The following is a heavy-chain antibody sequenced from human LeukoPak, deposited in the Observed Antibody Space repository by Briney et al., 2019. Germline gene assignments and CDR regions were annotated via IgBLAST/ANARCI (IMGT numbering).Heavy chain of an antibody. CDR3: ASPGRYYDSSGYGDPLDI. J-gene: IGHJ3*02. V-gene: IGHV4-31*03. D-gene: IGHD3-22*01. CDR2: IYYSGST. CDR1: GGSISSGGYY. Sequence: PSETLSLTCTVSGGSISSGGYYWSWIRQHPGKGLEWIGYIYYSGSTYYNPSLKSRVTISVDTSKNQFSLKLSSVTAADTAVYYCASPGRYYDSSGYGDPLDIWGQGTMVTVSS.